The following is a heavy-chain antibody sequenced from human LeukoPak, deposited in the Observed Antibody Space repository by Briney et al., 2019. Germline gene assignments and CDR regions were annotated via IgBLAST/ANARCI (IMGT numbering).Heavy chain of an antibody. V-gene: IGHV1-46*01. J-gene: IGHJ4*02. Sequence: ASVKVSCKASGYTFTTYYIHWVRQAPGQGLELMGIINPTGGSTTYAQKFQGRVTMTRDTYTSTVFMELNSLRSEDTAVYYCALYSSTWYWGQGTLVTVSS. CDR1: GYTFTTYY. CDR2: INPTGGST. CDR3: ALYSSTWY. D-gene: IGHD6-13*01.